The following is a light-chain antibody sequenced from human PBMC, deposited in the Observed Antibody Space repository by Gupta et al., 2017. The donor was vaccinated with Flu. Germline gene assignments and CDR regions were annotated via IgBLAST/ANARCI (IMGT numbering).Light chain of an antibody. CDR3: QHSGSSLYT. V-gene: IGKV3-20*01. Sequence: GERATLSCRASQSISSSYLAWYQQKPGQAPRLLIYSASTRATGIPDRFSGSGSGTDFTLTISRLEPEDFAVYFCQHSGSSLYTFGQGTKLEI. CDR1: QSISSSY. J-gene: IGKJ2*01. CDR2: SAS.